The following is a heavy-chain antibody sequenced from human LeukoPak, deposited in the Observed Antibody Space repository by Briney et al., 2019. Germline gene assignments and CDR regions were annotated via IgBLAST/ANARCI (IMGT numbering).Heavy chain of an antibody. CDR2: TSYDGRNK. CDR3: ASWDYYGSGSYYNVDY. CDR1: GFTFTTFG. J-gene: IGHJ4*02. V-gene: IGHV3-30*03. Sequence: GGSLRLSCAASGFTFTTFGMHWVRQAPGKGLEWVALTSYDGRNKDYADSVKGRFTISRDNSKNSLYLQMNSLRAEDTAVYYCASWDYYGSGSYYNVDYWGQGTLVTVSS. D-gene: IGHD3-10*01.